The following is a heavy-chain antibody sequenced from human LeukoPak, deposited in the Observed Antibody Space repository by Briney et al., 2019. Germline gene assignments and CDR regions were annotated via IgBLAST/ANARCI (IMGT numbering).Heavy chain of an antibody. Sequence: GGSLRLSCAASGFTFSSYAMSWVRQAPGKGLEWVAVIWFDGSYKYYADSVKGRFTISRDNSKNTLYLQMNSLGADDTGVYYCAKPTRGSGGSYLIDYWGQGTLVTVSS. J-gene: IGHJ4*02. CDR3: AKPTRGSGGSYLIDY. V-gene: IGHV3-33*06. D-gene: IGHD1-26*01. CDR1: GFTFSSYA. CDR2: IWFDGSYK.